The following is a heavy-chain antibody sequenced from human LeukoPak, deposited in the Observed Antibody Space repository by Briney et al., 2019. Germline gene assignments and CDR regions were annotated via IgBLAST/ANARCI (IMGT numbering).Heavy chain of an antibody. CDR2: IYTSGST. D-gene: IGHD1-7*01. CDR3: ARAPYNWNYEGDAFDI. CDR1: GGSISSYY. Sequence: SSETLSLTCTVSGGSISSYYWSWIRQPAGKGLEWIGRIYTSGSTNYNPSLKSRVTMSVDTSKNQFSLKLSSVTAADTAVYYCARAPYNWNYEGDAFDIWGQGTMVTVSS. V-gene: IGHV4-4*07. J-gene: IGHJ3*02.